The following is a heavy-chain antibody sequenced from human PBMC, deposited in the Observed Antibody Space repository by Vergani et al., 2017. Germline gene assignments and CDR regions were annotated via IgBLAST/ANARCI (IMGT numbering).Heavy chain of an antibody. D-gene: IGHD6-19*01. CDR2: IYYSGRN. CDR1: GGSIRSSNYS. Sequence: QLQLQESGPGLVKPSATLYLTCSVSGGSIRSSNYSWGWIRQPPGKGLEWIGSIYYSGRNYYNPSLKSRVTISIDTSKNQFSLKLSSVTAADTAVYFCARHSTVEWLVKLGWIDPWGQGILFTVSS. J-gene: IGHJ5*02. V-gene: IGHV4-39*01. CDR3: ARHSTVEWLVKLGWIDP.